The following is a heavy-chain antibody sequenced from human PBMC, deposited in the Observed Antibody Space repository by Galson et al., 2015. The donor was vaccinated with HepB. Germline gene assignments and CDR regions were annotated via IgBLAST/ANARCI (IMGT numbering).Heavy chain of an antibody. J-gene: IGHJ4*02. CDR1: GFTFSSYA. Sequence: SLRLSCAASGFTFSSYAMHWVRQAPGKGLEWVAVISYDGSNKYYADSVKGRFTISRDNSKNTLYLQMNSLRAEDTAVYYCARDRGNSSSWEYYFDYWGQGTLVTVST. CDR3: ARDRGNSSSWEYYFDY. D-gene: IGHD6-13*01. CDR2: ISYDGSNK. V-gene: IGHV3-30*04.